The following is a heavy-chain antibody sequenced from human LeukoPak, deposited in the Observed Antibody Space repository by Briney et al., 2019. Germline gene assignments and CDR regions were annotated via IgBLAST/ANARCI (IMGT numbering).Heavy chain of an antibody. CDR2: ITSSGGSI. Sequence: AGGSLRLSCAASRLTLSSYEMTWVRQAPGKGLEWVSYITSSGGSIYYADSVKGRFTISRDNAKNSLYLKMNSLRAEDTAVYYCAGGYGYGGWDYWGQGTLVTVPS. V-gene: IGHV3-48*03. CDR3: AGGYGYGGWDY. CDR1: RLTLSSYE. D-gene: IGHD5-18*01. J-gene: IGHJ4*02.